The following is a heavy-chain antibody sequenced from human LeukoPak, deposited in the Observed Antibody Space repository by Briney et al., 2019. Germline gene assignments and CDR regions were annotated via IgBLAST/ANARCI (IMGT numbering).Heavy chain of an antibody. D-gene: IGHD1-26*01. CDR2: IYYSGST. Sequence: SETLSLTCTVSAGSISNYYWSWIRQPPGKGLECIGYIYYSGSTNYNPSLKSRVTISVDTSKNQFSLKLSSVTAADTAVYYCARGELRATPLTYYYYGMDVWGQGTTVTVSS. V-gene: IGHV4-59*12. J-gene: IGHJ6*02. CDR1: AGSISNYY. CDR3: ARGELRATPLTYYYYGMDV.